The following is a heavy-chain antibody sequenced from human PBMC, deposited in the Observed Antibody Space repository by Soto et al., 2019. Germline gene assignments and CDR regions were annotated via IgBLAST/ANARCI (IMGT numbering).Heavy chain of an antibody. CDR3: ASPGIAAAGTIY. V-gene: IGHV3-33*05. CDR1: GFTFSSYG. Sequence: QVQLVESGGGVVQPGRSLRLSCAASGFTFSSYGMHWVRQAPGKGLEWVAVILYDGSNKYYADSGKGRFTISRDNSKNTLYLPMNSLRSEDTAVYYCASPGIAAAGTIYWGQGTLVTVSS. CDR2: ILYDGSNK. J-gene: IGHJ4*02. D-gene: IGHD6-13*01.